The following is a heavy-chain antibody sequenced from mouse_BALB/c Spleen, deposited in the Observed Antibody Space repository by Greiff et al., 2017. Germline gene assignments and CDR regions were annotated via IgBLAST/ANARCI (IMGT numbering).Heavy chain of an antibody. Sequence: EVHLVESGGGLVQPGGSLKLSCAASGFTFSSYGMSWVRQTPDKRLELVATINSNGGSTYYPDSVKGRFTISRDNARNTLYLQMSSLKSEDTAMYYCARDYGNSLLAMDYWGQGTSVTVSS. CDR3: ARDYGNSLLAMDY. D-gene: IGHD2-1*01. V-gene: IGHV5-6-3*01. CDR1: GFTFSSYG. J-gene: IGHJ4*01. CDR2: INSNGGST.